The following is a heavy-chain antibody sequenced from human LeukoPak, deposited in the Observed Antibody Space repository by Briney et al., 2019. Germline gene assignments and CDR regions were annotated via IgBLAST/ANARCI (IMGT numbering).Heavy chain of an antibody. V-gene: IGHV3-9*01. CDR1: GFTFDDYA. CDR3: AKEDGHKGYFDY. J-gene: IGHJ4*02. CDR2: ISWNSGSI. Sequence: PGGSLRLSCAASGFTFDDYAMHWVRQAPGKGLEWVSGISWNSGSIGYADSVKGRFTISRDNAKNSLYLQMNSLRAEDTALYYCAKEDGHKGYFDYWGQGTLVTVSS. D-gene: IGHD5-24*01.